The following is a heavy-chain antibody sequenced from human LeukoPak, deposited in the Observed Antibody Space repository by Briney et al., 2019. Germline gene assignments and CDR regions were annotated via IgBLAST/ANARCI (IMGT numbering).Heavy chain of an antibody. Sequence: GASVKFSSKASGYTFTSYYMHWVRQAPGQGLGWMGIINPSGGSTSYAKKFQGKATLTRDTSTSTVYMELSSLRSEDTAVYYCARSQHPLPVPDYDFWSGYYTVLGLGGGIYGMDVWGQGTTVTVSS. CDR3: ARSQHPLPVPDYDFWSGYYTVLGLGGGIYGMDV. CDR2: INPSGGST. D-gene: IGHD3-3*01. CDR1: GYTFTSYY. V-gene: IGHV1-46*01. J-gene: IGHJ6*02.